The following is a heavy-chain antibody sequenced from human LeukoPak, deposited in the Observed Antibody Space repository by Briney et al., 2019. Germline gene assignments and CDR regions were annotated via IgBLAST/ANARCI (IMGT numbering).Heavy chain of an antibody. CDR1: GGSISSYY. CDR2: IYYSGST. D-gene: IGHD3-22*01. Sequence: SETLSLTCTVSGGSISSYYWSWIRQPPGKGLEWIGYIYYSGSTNYNPSLKSRVTISVDTSKNQFSLKLSSVTAADTAVYYCASTHYDSSGYSLFDYWGQGTLVTVPS. CDR3: ASTHYDSSGYSLFDY. J-gene: IGHJ4*02. V-gene: IGHV4-59*01.